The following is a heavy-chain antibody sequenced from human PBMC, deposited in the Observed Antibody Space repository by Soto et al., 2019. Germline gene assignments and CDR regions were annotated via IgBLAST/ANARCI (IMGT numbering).Heavy chain of an antibody. CDR3: AKDRDLEGPNWFDP. Sequence: GRSLRLSCAASGFTFSSYAMSWVRQAPGKGLEWVSAISGSGGSTYYADSVKGRFTISRDNSKNTLYLQMNSLRPEDTAVYYCAKDRDLEGPNWFDPWGQGTLVTASS. D-gene: IGHD1-1*01. CDR1: GFTFSSYA. J-gene: IGHJ5*02. V-gene: IGHV3-23*01. CDR2: ISGSGGST.